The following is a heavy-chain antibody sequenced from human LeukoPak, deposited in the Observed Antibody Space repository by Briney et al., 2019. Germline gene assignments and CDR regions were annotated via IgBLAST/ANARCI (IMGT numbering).Heavy chain of an antibody. J-gene: IGHJ5*02. CDR1: GGSISSSSYY. CDR3: ATAPYYYDSSVYYYVSFFHS. Sequence: SETLSLTCSLSGGSISSSSYYWAWIRQPPGKGLEWIGEINHSGSTNYNPSLKSRVTISVDTSKNQFSLKLSSVTAADTAVYYCATAPYYYDSSVYYYVSFFHSWGQGTLVTVSS. CDR2: INHSGST. D-gene: IGHD3-22*01. V-gene: IGHV4-39*07.